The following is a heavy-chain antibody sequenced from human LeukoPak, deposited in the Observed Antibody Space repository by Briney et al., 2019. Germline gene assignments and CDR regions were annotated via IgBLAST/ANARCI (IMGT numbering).Heavy chain of an antibody. V-gene: IGHV4-39*01. Sequence: SETLSLTCSVSGDSMSIRTDYWGWIRQPPGKGLQWIGSFYPGGSTYYNPSLKRRVTLSVDTANNQFSLNLTSVTAADAAVYYCARTFGITMYLGAWIYRGQGTLVTVSS. CDR1: GDSMSIRTDY. J-gene: IGHJ4*02. CDR2: FYPGGST. CDR3: ARTFGITMYLGAWIY. D-gene: IGHD3-10*01.